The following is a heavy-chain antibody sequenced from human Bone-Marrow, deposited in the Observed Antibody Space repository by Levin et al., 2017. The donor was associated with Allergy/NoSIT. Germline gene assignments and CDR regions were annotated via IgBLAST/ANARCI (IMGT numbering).Heavy chain of an antibody. D-gene: IGHD1-7*01. CDR2: IYSGGDT. J-gene: IGHJ4*02. V-gene: IGHV3-66*01. Sequence: GESLKISCAASGFTVSRNYMSWVRQAPGKGLEWVSLIYSGGDTQYADSVQGRFTISRDNSKNTLYLQMNSLRVDDTAVYYCARDGPGTATGTPWGQGTVVTVSS. CDR1: GFTVSRNY. CDR3: ARDGPGTATGTP.